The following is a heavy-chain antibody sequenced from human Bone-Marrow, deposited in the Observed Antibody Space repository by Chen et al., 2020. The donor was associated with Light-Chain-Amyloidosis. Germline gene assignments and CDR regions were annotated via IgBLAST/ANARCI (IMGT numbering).Heavy chain of an antibody. CDR3: VGQGYYSYSMDV. J-gene: IGHJ6*02. V-gene: IGHV4-61*08. CDR2: IYYSGIA. CDR1: GDSVNSGDDY. Sequence: QVQLQESGPGLVKPSETLSLTCTVSGDSVNSGDDYWTWIRQPPGKGLEWIGYIYYSGIANYNASLKSRVTISLATSKNQFSLRLNSVTAADTAVYYCVGQGYYSYSMDVWGQGTTVIVSS.